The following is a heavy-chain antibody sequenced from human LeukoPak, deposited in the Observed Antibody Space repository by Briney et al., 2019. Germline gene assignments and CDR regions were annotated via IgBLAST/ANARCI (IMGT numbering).Heavy chain of an antibody. Sequence: ASVKVSCKASGYTFTSYDINWVRQATEQGLEWMGWMNPNSGNTGYAQKFQGRVTITKNTSISTAYMELSSLRSEDTAVYYCARSYSHCGGDCYSDYWGQGTLVTVSS. CDR3: ARSYSHCGGDCYSDY. J-gene: IGHJ4*02. V-gene: IGHV1-8*01. CDR2: MNPNSGNT. CDR1: GYTFTSYD. D-gene: IGHD2-21*02.